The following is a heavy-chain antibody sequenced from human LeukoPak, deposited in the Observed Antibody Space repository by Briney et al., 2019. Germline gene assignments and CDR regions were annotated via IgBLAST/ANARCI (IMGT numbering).Heavy chain of an antibody. V-gene: IGHV5-51*01. CDR2: IYPGDSNT. Sequence: GESLKISCKVSGYSFTNYWIGWVRQMPGKGLEWMGIIYPGDSNTRYSPSFQGQVTISADKSISTAYLQWSSLKASDTAMYFCAITIANWFDPWGQGTLVTVSS. D-gene: IGHD1-14*01. J-gene: IGHJ5*02. CDR1: GYSFTNYW. CDR3: AITIANWFDP.